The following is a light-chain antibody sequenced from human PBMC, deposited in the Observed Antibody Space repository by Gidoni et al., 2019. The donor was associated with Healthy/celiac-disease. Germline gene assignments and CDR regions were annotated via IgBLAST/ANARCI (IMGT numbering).Light chain of an antibody. CDR2: KAS. CDR3: QHSWT. J-gene: IGKJ1*01. V-gene: IGKV1-5*03. Sequence: DIQMTQSPSTLSASVGDRVTITCRASQSISSWLAWYQQKPGKAPKLLIYKASSLESGVPSRFSGSGSGTEFTLTISSLQPDDFATYYCQHSWTFXQXTKVEIK. CDR1: QSISSW.